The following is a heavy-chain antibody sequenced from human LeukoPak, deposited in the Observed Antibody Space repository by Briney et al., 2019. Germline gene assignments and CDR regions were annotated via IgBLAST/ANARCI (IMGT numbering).Heavy chain of an antibody. CDR3: ARDRYDSSGYYSS. Sequence: GGSLRLSCAASGFTVSSNYMSWVRQAPGKGLEWVSVISSGGSTYYADSVKGRFTISRDNSKNTLYLQMNSLRAEDTAVYYCARDRYDSSGYYSSWGQGTLVTVSS. D-gene: IGHD3-22*01. CDR2: ISSGGST. J-gene: IGHJ4*02. V-gene: IGHV3-66*01. CDR1: GFTVSSNY.